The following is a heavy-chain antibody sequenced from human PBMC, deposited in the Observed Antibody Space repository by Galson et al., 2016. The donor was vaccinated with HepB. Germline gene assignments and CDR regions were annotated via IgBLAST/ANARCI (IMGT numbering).Heavy chain of an antibody. V-gene: IGHV1-2*02. Sequence: SVKVSCKASGYTFTGYYIHWVRQVPGQGLEWMGCIDPNSGGTNYAQKFQGRVTMTRDTSISTASMELDSLTSDDTAMYYCARDPFSTTYYLDYWGQGTLVTVSS. D-gene: IGHD3-3*02. CDR2: IDPNSGGT. CDR1: GYTFTGYY. CDR3: ARDPFSTTYYLDY. J-gene: IGHJ4*02.